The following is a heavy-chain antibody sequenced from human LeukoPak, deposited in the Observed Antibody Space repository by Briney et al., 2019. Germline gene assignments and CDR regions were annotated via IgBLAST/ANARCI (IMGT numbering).Heavy chain of an antibody. CDR3: AKYYDSRGYYWAFDI. CDR2: INPNSGGT. CDR1: GYTFTGYY. Sequence: ASVKVSCKASGYTFTGYYMHWVRQAPGQGLEWMGRINPNSGGTDYAQKSQGRVTITADESTSTAYMELSSLRSEDTAVYYCAKYYDSRGYYWAFDIWGQGTMVTVSS. J-gene: IGHJ3*02. V-gene: IGHV1-2*06. D-gene: IGHD3-22*01.